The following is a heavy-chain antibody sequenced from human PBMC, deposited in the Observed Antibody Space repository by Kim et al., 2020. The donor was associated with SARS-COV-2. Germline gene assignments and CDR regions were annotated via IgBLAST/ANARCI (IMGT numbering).Heavy chain of an antibody. CDR2: ISYDGSNK. V-gene: IGHV3-30*18. CDR3: AKTGTTIEFDC. Sequence: GGSLRLSCAASGFTFSSYGMHWVRQAPGKGLEWVAVISYDGSNKYYADSVKGRFTISRDNSKNTLYLQMNSLRAEDTAVYYCAKTGTTIEFDCCGQGTL. D-gene: IGHD1-7*01. CDR1: GFTFSSYG. J-gene: IGHJ4*02.